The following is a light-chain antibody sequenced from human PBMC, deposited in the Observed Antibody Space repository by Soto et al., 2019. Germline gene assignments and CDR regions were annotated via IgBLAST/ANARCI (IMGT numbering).Light chain of an antibody. CDR2: ENN. CDR1: SSNIGNNY. Sequence: QSVLTQPPSVSAGPGQKVTISCSGSSSNIGNNYVSWYQQLPGTAPKLLIYENNKRPSGIPDRFSGSKSGTSATLGITGLQTGDEAVYYCGTWDSSLSAYVFGTGTKVTVL. CDR3: GTWDSSLSAYV. J-gene: IGLJ1*01. V-gene: IGLV1-51*02.